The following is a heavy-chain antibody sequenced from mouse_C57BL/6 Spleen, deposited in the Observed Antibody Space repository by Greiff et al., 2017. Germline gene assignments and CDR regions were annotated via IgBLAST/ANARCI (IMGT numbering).Heavy chain of an antibody. CDR2: ISSGGSYT. CDR1: GFTFSSYG. J-gene: IGHJ2*01. Sequence: EVQLQESGGDLVKPGGSLKLSCAASGFTFSSYGMSWVRQTPDKRLEWVATISSGGSYTYYPDSVKGRFTISRDNAKNTLYLQMSSLKSEDTAMYYCARHRRDGEDYFDYWGQGTTLTVSS. V-gene: IGHV5-6*01. CDR3: ARHRRDGEDYFDY. D-gene: IGHD3-3*01.